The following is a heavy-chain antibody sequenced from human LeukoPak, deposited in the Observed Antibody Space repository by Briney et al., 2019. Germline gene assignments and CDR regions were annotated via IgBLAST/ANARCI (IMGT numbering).Heavy chain of an antibody. CDR2: INHSGST. CDR3: ARSRVPATSPLDY. J-gene: IGHJ4*02. D-gene: IGHD2-2*01. V-gene: IGHV4-34*01. CDR1: GGSFSGYY. Sequence: SETLSLTCVVYGGSFSGYYWSWIRQPPGKGLEWIGEINHSGSTNYNPSLKSRVTISVDTSKNQFSLKLSSVTAADTAVYYCARSRVPATSPLDYWGQGTLVTVSS.